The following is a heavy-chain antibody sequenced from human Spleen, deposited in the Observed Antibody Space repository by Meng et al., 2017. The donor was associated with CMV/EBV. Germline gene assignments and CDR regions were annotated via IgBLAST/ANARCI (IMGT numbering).Heavy chain of an antibody. CDR1: GGSFSGYF. D-gene: IGHD5-24*01. V-gene: IGHV4-34*01. Sequence: SETLSLTCAVYGGSFSGYFWSWIRQPPGKGLRWIGEINHSGSTNYNPSLKSRVTISVDTSKNQFSLTLSSVTAADTAVYYCASLMATSGQGVDYWGQGTLVTVSS. J-gene: IGHJ4*02. CDR3: ASLMATSGQGVDY. CDR2: INHSGST.